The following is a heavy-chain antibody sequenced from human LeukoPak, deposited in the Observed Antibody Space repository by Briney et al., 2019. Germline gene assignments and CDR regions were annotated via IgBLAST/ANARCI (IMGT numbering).Heavy chain of an antibody. CDR2: ISAYNGNT. J-gene: IGHJ6*03. V-gene: IGHV1-18*01. D-gene: IGHD6-13*01. CDR3: ARGSSWYEPYYYYYYMDV. CDR1: GYTFTSYG. Sequence: ASVKVSCKASGYTFTSYGISWVRQAPGQGLEWMGWISAYNGNTNYAQKLQGRVTMTTDTSTSTAYMELRSLRSDDTAVYYCARGSSWYEPYYYYYYMDVWGKGTTVTVSS.